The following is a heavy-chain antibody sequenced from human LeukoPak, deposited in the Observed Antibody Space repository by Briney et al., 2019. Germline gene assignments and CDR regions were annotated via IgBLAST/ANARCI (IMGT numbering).Heavy chain of an antibody. D-gene: IGHD2-21*02. J-gene: IGHJ6*02. CDR1: GYTFTGYY. CDR3: ARSVTAMNYYYFGMDV. V-gene: IGHV1-2*02. CDR2: INPNSGGT. Sequence: GASVKVSCKASGYTFTGYYMHWVRQAPGQGLEWMGWINPNSGGTNYAQKFQGRVTMTRDTSISTAYMELSRLRSDDTAVYYCARSVTAMNYYYFGMDVWGQGTTVTVSS.